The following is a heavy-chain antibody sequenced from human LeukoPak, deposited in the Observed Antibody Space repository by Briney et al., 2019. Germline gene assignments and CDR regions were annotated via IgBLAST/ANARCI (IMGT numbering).Heavy chain of an antibody. CDR2: INPSGGST. V-gene: IGHV1-46*01. CDR1: GYTFTSYY. Sequence: ASVKVSCKASGYTFTSYYMHWVRQAPGQGLEWMGIINPSGGSTSYAQKFQGRVTMTRDTSTSTVYTELSSLRSEDTAVYYCARDPLLRFLEWSTLTGWFDPWGQGTLVTVSS. J-gene: IGHJ5*02. D-gene: IGHD3-3*01. CDR3: ARDPLLRFLEWSTLTGWFDP.